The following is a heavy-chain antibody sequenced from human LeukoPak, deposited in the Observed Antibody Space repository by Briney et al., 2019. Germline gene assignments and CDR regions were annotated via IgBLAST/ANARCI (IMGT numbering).Heavy chain of an antibody. CDR2: INHNGNVN. J-gene: IGHJ6*02. CDR1: GFTFGSYW. D-gene: IGHD3-16*01. CDR3: ARGGGLDV. Sequence: GGFLRLSCAASGFTFGSYWMNWARQAPGKGLEWVASINHNGNVNYYVDSVKGRFTISRDNAKNSLYLQMSNLRAEDTAVYFCARGGGLDVWGQGATVTVSS. V-gene: IGHV3-7*03.